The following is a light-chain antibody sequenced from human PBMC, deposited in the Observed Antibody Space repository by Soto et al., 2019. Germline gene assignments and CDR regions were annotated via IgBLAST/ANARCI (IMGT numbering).Light chain of an antibody. Sequence: QCALTQPRSVSGSPGQSVTISCTGTSSDVGGYNYVSWYQQHPGKAPKLMIYDVSKRPSGVPDRFSGSKSGNTASLTISGLQAGDEADYYCCSYAGSVVFGGGTKLTVL. CDR3: CSYAGSVV. CDR2: DVS. CDR1: SSDVGGYNY. J-gene: IGLJ2*01. V-gene: IGLV2-11*01.